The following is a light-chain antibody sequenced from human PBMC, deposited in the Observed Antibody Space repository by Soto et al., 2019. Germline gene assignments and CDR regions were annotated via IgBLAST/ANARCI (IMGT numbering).Light chain of an antibody. J-gene: IGLJ3*02. CDR2: NNN. CDR1: SSNIGTGYD. Sequence: QSVLTQPPSVSGAPGQRVTTSCAGSSSNIGTGYDVHWYQQLPGTVPKLLIYNNNNRPSGVPDRFSGSKSGTSASLAITGLQAEDEADYYCQSYDSSLSGVVFGGGTKLTVL. V-gene: IGLV1-40*01. CDR3: QSYDSSLSGVV.